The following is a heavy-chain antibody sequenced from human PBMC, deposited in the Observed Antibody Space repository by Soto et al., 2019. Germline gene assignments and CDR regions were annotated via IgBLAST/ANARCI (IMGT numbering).Heavy chain of an antibody. J-gene: IGHJ6*02. V-gene: IGHV1-18*01. CDR3: AMVDVYVTPSPQDV. D-gene: IGHD3-16*01. Sequence: GASVKVSCKASGYTFTRYGIGWARQAPGQGLEWMGWINTYNGNTNYAQNVQGRVTLTTETSTSTAYMELRSLRSNDTAIYYCAMVDVYVTPSPQDVWGQGTTVTVSS. CDR2: INTYNGNT. CDR1: GYTFTRYG.